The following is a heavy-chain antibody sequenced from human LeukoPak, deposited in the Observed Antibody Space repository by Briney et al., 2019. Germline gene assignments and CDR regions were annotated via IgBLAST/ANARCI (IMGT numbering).Heavy chain of an antibody. CDR2: IS. D-gene: IGHD6-6*01. Sequence: GGSLRLSCAASGFTFSDHYMSWIRQTPGKGLEWVSRISRDTESVKGRLTISRDNTKNSLYLQMNSLRVDDTAVYYCARDPDTSSKVDYWGQGTPVTVSS. V-gene: IGHV3-11*01. J-gene: IGHJ4*02. CDR1: GFTFSDHY. CDR3: ARDPDTSSKVDY.